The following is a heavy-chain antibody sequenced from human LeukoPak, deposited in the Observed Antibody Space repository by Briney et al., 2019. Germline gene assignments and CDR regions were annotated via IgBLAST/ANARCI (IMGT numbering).Heavy chain of an antibody. CDR1: GGTISSGDNY. Sequence: SQTLSLTCTVSGGTISSGDNYWSWIRQPPGKGLEWIGYIYYSGSTYYNPSLKSRVTISVDTSKNQFSLKLSSVTAADTAVYYCARRKYYYDSSGPWNWFDPWGQGTLVTVSS. J-gene: IGHJ5*02. V-gene: IGHV4-30-4*08. CDR2: IYYSGST. CDR3: ARRKYYYDSSGPWNWFDP. D-gene: IGHD3-22*01.